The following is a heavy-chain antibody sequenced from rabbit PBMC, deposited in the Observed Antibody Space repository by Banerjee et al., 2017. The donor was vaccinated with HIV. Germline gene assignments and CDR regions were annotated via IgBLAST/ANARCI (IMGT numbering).Heavy chain of an antibody. CDR3: ARDLAGVIGWNFNL. Sequence: QSLEESGGGLVKPEGSLTLTCTASGFSFSSTYYMCWVRQAPGKGLEWIGCIGGGSSGITYYASWAKGRFTISKTSSTTVTLQMTSLTAADTATYLCARDLAGVIGWNFNLWGPGTLVTVS. D-gene: IGHD4-1*01. V-gene: IGHV1S40*01. CDR2: IGGGSSGIT. CDR1: GFSFSSTYY. J-gene: IGHJ4*01.